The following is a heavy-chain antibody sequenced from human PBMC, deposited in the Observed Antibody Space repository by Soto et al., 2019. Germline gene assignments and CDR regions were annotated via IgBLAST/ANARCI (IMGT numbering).Heavy chain of an antibody. V-gene: IGHV3-23*04. CDR1: GFRFDDYA. Sequence: EVQLVESGGRLVQPGTSLRLSCIASGFRFDDYAMHWVRQAPGKGLEWVAGTGGLETDTYYADSVRGRFTISRDNSRSTLVLQMTSLRADDTAIYYCAKDRMSYNSVWDPFDIWGQGTVVIVSS. CDR3: AKDRMSYNSVWDPFDI. CDR2: TGGLETDT. J-gene: IGHJ3*02. D-gene: IGHD1-26*01.